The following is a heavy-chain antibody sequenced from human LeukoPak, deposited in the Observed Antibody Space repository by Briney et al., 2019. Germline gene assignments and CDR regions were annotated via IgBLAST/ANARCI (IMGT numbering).Heavy chain of an antibody. D-gene: IGHD3-10*01. CDR2: IYYTGRT. CDR3: ARSSLWFGELNWFDP. V-gene: IGHV4-59*08. J-gene: IGHJ5*02. Sequence: SETLSLTCTVSGGSMNSHHWNWIRQPPGKGLEWIGYIYYTGRTKYNPSLESRVTISVDTSKNQFALTLTSVTAADTAVYYCARSSLWFGELNWFDPWGQGTLVTVSS. CDR1: GGSMNSHH.